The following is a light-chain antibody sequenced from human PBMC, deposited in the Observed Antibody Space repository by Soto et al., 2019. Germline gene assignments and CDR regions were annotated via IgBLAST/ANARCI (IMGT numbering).Light chain of an antibody. V-gene: IGKV1-27*01. CDR1: EDIAHY. CDR3: QKYDSAPLT. CDR2: HTS. Sequence: DIQMTQSPSSLSASLGDKVTLTCRASEDIAHYLAWYQQKPGKAPRVLLHHTSILQSGVPSRFSGSGNGTDFNVTITSLQPEDVAAYLCQKYDSAPLTFGGGTKVEI. J-gene: IGKJ4*01.